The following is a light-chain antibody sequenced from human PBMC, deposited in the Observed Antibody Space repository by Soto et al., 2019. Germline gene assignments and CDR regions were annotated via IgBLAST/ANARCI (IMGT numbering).Light chain of an antibody. V-gene: IGKV3-15*01. CDR3: QQYDDWPRT. J-gene: IGKJ1*01. CDR2: GAS. Sequence: EIVMTQSPATLSVSPGERATLPCRASQSVSSRLAWFQQKPGQAPRLLIYGASTRATGIPARFSGSGSGTEFTLTISSLQSEDFAVYYCQQYDDWPRTLGQGTKVDIK. CDR1: QSVSSR.